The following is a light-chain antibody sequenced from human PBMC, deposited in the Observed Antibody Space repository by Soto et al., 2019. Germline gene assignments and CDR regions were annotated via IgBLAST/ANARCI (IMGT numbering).Light chain of an antibody. V-gene: IGKV1-5*01. J-gene: IGKJ5*01. CDR1: QTISRW. CDR2: DAS. CDR3: HSRA. Sequence: IRLTQTPPTFPASVGDEVNITCRPSQTISRWLAWYQQKPGRAPKLLIYDASTLDSGLPSRCSAGGSETEFSFPFNRLQPDDFATYYSHSRAFGQGTRLEIK.